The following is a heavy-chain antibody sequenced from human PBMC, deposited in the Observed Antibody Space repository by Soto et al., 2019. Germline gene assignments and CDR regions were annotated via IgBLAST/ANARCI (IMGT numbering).Heavy chain of an antibody. CDR1: GFTFSSYG. V-gene: IGHV3-30*18. J-gene: IGHJ4*02. CDR2: ISYDGSNK. Sequence: QVQLVESGGGVVQPGRSLRLSCAASGFTFSSYGMHWVRQAPGKGLEWVAVISYDGSNKYYADSVKGRFTISRDNSKNTLYLQMNSLRAEDTAVYYCAKEVADSSCLDYWGQGTLVTVSS. D-gene: IGHD3-22*01. CDR3: AKEVADSSCLDY.